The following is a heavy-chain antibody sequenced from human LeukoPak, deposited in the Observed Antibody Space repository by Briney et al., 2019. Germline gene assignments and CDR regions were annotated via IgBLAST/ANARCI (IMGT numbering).Heavy chain of an antibody. J-gene: IGHJ4*02. Sequence: PGGSLRLSCAASGLTFSSYAMSWVRQAPGKGLEWVSAISGSGGSTYYADSVKGRFTISRDNAKNSLYLQMNSLRAEDTAVYYCARAPRQLRYFDWLSSYFDYWGQGTLVTVSS. CDR2: ISGSGGST. CDR1: GLTFSSYA. V-gene: IGHV3-23*01. CDR3: ARAPRQLRYFDWLSSYFDY. D-gene: IGHD3-9*01.